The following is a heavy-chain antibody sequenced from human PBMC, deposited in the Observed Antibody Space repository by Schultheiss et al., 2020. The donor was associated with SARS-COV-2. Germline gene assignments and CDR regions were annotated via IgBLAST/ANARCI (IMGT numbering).Heavy chain of an antibody. J-gene: IGHJ4*02. V-gene: IGHV4-59*01. Sequence: SETLSLTCTVSGASITAYSWSWIRQPPGKRLEWIGYIYYSGSTNYNPSLKSRVTISVDTSKNQFSLKLSSVTAADTAVYYCASQSWGATPFFDYWGQGTLVTVSS. D-gene: IGHD1-26*01. CDR2: IYYSGST. CDR3: ASQSWGATPFFDY. CDR1: GASITAYS.